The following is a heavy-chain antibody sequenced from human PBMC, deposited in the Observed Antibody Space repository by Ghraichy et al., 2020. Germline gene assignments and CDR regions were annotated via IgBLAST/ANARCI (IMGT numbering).Heavy chain of an antibody. J-gene: IGHJ5*01. CDR1: GFTSRFYT. CDR3: ARGVGHSSAWFPLNGFDS. CDR2: ISGDGNST. Sequence: GGSLRLSCAVSGFTSRFYTMAWVRQGPRKGLNWLSSISGDGNSTFYADSVRGRFTFSRDNSKNTLYLQMNSLRAEDTAIYFCARGVGHSSAWFPLNGFDSWGLGALVTGTS. D-gene: IGHD6-19*01. V-gene: IGHV3-23*01.